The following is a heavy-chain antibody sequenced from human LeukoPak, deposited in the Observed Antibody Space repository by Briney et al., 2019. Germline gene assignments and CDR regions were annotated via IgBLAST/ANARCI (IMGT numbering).Heavy chain of an antibody. CDR3: ARGPTMKMDV. CDR1: GFTFSRYS. Sequence: GGSLRLSCAASGFTFSRYSMNWVRRAPGKGLEWVSSISSSSSNMYYADSVKGRFTISRDNAKTSLFLQMNSLRAEDTAVYYCARGPTMKMDVWGKGTTVTVSS. CDR2: ISSSSSNM. J-gene: IGHJ6*04. V-gene: IGHV3-21*01. D-gene: IGHD3-22*01.